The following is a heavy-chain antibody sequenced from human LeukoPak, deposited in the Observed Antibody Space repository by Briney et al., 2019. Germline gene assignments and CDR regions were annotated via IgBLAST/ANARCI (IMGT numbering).Heavy chain of an antibody. V-gene: IGHV1-3*01. J-gene: IGHJ4*02. CDR3: ARERAYYYGSGNLGY. D-gene: IGHD3-10*01. Sequence: ASVNVSCKASGYTFTSYAMHWVRQAPGQRLEWMGWINAGNGNTKYSQKFQGRVTTTRDTSASTAYMELSSLRSEDTAVYYCARERAYYYGSGNLGYWGQGTLVTVSS. CDR1: GYTFTSYA. CDR2: INAGNGNT.